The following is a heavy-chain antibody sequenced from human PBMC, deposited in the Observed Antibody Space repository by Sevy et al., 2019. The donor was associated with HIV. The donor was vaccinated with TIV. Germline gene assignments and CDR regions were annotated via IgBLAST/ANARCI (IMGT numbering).Heavy chain of an antibody. J-gene: IGHJ4*02. CDR1: GYFFTGYY. CDR2: INPNSGGT. CDR3: ARAGGYSSGWWTFDY. D-gene: IGHD6-19*01. V-gene: IGHV1-2*06. Sequence: PSVKVSCKASGYFFTGYYLHWVRQTPGQGLEWMGRINPNSGGTNDPQNFQGRVTMTRDTSISTAYMELSRLRSDDTAVYYCARAGGYSSGWWTFDYWGQGTLVTVSS.